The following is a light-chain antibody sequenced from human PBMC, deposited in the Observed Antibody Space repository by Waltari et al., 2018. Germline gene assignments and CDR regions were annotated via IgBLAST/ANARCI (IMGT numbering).Light chain of an antibody. CDR1: QNIITW. CDR3: QQYDDFPST. V-gene: IGKV1-5*03. J-gene: IGKJ2*01. CDR2: TAS. Sequence: DIQMTQSPSTLSVSVGDRVTITCRASQNIITWLAWYQQKPGKPPRLLVHTASFLETGVPSRFSASGSGTTCTLTINSLQPDDLATYYCQQYDDFPSTFGQGTKLEIK.